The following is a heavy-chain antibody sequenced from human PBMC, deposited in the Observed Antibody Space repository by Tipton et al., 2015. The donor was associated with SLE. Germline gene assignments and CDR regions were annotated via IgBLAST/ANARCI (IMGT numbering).Heavy chain of an antibody. CDR2: IPSSGYT. V-gene: IGHV3-21*01. D-gene: IGHD6-6*01. Sequence: SLRLSCAASGFTFSSYWVHWVRQAPGKGLEWVSSIPSSGYTYYADSVQGRFTISRDNAKNSLFLQMNSLSPEDTAVYFCARVRSIAARPLDYWGQGTLVTVSS. J-gene: IGHJ4*02. CDR1: GFTFSSYW. CDR3: ARVRSIAARPLDY.